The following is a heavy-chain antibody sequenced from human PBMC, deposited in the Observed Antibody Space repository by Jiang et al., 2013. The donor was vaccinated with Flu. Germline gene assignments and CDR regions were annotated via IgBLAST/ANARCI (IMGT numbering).Heavy chain of an antibody. CDR3: ARQPMVRGAPWFDP. D-gene: IGHD3-10*01. V-gene: IGHV4-59*08. J-gene: IGHJ5*02. CDR1: GDSSSSYY. Sequence: LLKPSETLSLTCTVSGDSSSSYYWSWIRQPPGKGLEWIGNIYYGGNTEFSGSTNYNPSLESRVAISVDTSKNQFSLRLTSVTAADTAVYYCARQPMVRGAPWFDPWGQGTLVTVSS. CDR2: IYYGGNTEFSGST.